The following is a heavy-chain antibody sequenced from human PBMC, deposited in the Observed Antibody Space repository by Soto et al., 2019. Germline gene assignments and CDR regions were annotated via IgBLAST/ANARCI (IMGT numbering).Heavy chain of an antibody. V-gene: IGHV4-59*01. CDR2: IYYSGST. J-gene: IGHJ4*02. Sequence: SATLSLTCTVSGGSISSYYWSWIRQPPGKGLEWIGYIYYSGSTNYNPSLKSRVTISVDTSKNQFSLKLSSVTAADTAVYYCAHSDHYFDYWGQGTLVTVSS. CDR1: GGSISSYY. CDR3: AHSDHYFDY.